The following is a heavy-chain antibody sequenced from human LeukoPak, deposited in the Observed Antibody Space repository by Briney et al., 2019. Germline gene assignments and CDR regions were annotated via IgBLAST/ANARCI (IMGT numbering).Heavy chain of an antibody. V-gene: IGHV3-48*03. Sequence: GGSLRLSCAASGFTFSSYEMNWVRQAPGKGLEWVSYISSSGGTIYYADSVKGRFTIARDNPKNTVYLQMNSLRAEDTAMYYCARDQWASGWSFYFEYWGQGALVTVSS. J-gene: IGHJ4*02. CDR1: GFTFSSYE. CDR2: ISSSGGTI. CDR3: ARDQWASGWSFYFEY. D-gene: IGHD6-19*01.